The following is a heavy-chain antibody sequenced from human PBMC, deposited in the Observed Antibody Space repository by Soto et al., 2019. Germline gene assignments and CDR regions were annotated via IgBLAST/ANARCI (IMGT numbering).Heavy chain of an antibody. CDR2: ISADNGNT. D-gene: IGHD6-19*01. CDR1: GYTFTSYG. V-gene: IGHV1-18*04. Sequence: QVPLVQSGAEVKKPGASVKVSCKASGYTFTSYGISWVRQAPGQGLEWMGWISADNGNTIYVQKFQGRVTMTTDTSTNTAYMEVRSLRSDDTAVYYCAKSKAVPGNARDYYYGMDVWGQGTTVTVSS. J-gene: IGHJ6*02. CDR3: AKSKAVPGNARDYYYGMDV.